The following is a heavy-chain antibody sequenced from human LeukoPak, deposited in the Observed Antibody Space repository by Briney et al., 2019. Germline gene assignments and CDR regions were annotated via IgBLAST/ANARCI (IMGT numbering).Heavy chain of an antibody. CDR3: AKNSHYDYIWGATH. V-gene: IGHV3-23*01. Sequence: PGGSLRLPCAASGFTFTTYAMSWVRQAPGKGLEWVSGISGSGSSTYYADSVKGRFTISRDNSKNTLYLQLNSLRVEDTAVYYCAKNSHYDYIWGATHWGQGTLLTVSS. D-gene: IGHD3-16*01. CDR2: ISGSGSST. CDR1: GFTFTTYA. J-gene: IGHJ4*02.